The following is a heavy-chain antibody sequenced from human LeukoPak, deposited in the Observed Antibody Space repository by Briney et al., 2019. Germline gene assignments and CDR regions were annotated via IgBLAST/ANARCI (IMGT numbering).Heavy chain of an antibody. Sequence: GGSLRLSCAASGFTFSSYSMNWVRQAPGKGLEWVSSISSSSSYIYYADSVKGRFTISRGNAKNSLYLQMNSLRAEDTAVYYCARDGKIFGVLIYYYYMDVWGKGTTVTVSS. CDR2: ISSSSSYI. CDR3: ARDGKIFGVLIYYYYMDV. CDR1: GFTFSSYS. D-gene: IGHD3-3*01. J-gene: IGHJ6*03. V-gene: IGHV3-21*01.